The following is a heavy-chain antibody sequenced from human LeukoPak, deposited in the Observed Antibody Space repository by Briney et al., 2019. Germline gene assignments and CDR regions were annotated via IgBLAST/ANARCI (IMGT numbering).Heavy chain of an antibody. CDR2: ISAYNGNT. Sequence: ASVKVSCKASGYTFTSYGISWVRQAPGQGLEWMGWISAYNGNTNYAQKLQGRVTMTTDTYTSTAYMELRSLRSDDTAVYYCARALSPYIVVVPAAMPDFDYWGQGTLVTVSS. J-gene: IGHJ4*02. D-gene: IGHD2-2*01. V-gene: IGHV1-18*01. CDR1: GYTFTSYG. CDR3: ARALSPYIVVVPAAMPDFDY.